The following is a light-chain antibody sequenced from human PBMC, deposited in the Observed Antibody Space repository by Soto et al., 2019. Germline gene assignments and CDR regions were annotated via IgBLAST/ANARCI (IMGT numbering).Light chain of an antibody. CDR1: QSVSSN. Sequence: EIGMTQSPATLSVSPGERATLSCRASQSVSSNLAWYQQKPGQAPRLLIYGASTRATGIPARFSGSGSGTEFTLTISSLQSEDFAVYYCQQYTNWWTFGQGTKVDIK. CDR2: GAS. J-gene: IGKJ1*01. CDR3: QQYTNWWT. V-gene: IGKV3-15*01.